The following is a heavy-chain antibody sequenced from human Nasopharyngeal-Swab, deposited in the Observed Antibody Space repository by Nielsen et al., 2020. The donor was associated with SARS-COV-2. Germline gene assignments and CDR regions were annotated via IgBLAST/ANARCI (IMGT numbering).Heavy chain of an antibody. CDR2: VSHSGST. D-gene: IGHD2-2*02. CDR3: AKGHLVVVPSPILGLGPFFYSFYLDV. V-gene: IGHV4-4*02. J-gene: IGHJ6*03. CDR1: GGSASNNDW. Sequence: SETLSLTCAVSGGSASNNDWWTCVRQSPGKGLEWIGEVSHSGSTNYNPSLKSRVTFSMDKSRRQFSLRLASVSAADTAVYFCAKGHLVVVPSPILGLGPFFYSFYLDVWGKGTTVIVSS.